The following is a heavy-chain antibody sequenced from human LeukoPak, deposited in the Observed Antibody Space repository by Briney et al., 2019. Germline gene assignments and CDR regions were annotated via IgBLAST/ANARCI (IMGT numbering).Heavy chain of an antibody. CDR2: INPSGGST. V-gene: IGHV1-46*01. Sequence: GASVKVSCKASGYTFITYYMHWVRQAPGQGLEWVGQINPSGGSTSYAQKFQGRVTMTRDTSTSTVYMELSSLRSEDTAVYYCARAGQQLPNSDWFDPWGQGTLVTVSS. J-gene: IGHJ5*02. CDR3: ARAGQQLPNSDWFDP. CDR1: GYTFITYY. D-gene: IGHD6-13*01.